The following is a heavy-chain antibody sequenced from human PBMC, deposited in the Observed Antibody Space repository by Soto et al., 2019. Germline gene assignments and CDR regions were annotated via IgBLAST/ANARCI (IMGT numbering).Heavy chain of an antibody. J-gene: IGHJ3*01. CDR1: RFTFSSYA. D-gene: IGHD1-1*01. Sequence: GGSLRLSCAASRFTFSSYAMAWVRQAPGKGLEWVSVIGGSGGAAFYADSVQGRFTISRDNSKNTIYLQMNSLRAEDTAVYFCAKDRANDLFHAFDVWGQGTMVTVSS. CDR2: IGGSGGAA. CDR3: AKDRANDLFHAFDV. V-gene: IGHV3-23*01.